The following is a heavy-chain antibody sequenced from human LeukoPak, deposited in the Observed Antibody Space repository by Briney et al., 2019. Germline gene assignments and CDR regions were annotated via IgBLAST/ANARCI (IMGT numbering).Heavy chain of an antibody. CDR2: ISYDESNK. D-gene: IGHD6-19*01. Sequence: GGSLRLSCPASGFTFSNYSMHWVRQAAGKGLEWVAVISYDESNKYYAESVKGRFSISRDNSKHTVYLQMNSLRAEDTAVYYCTRDSDSSGWYVQFDYWGQGTLVTVSS. CDR3: TRDSDSSGWYVQFDY. V-gene: IGHV3-30-3*01. J-gene: IGHJ4*02. CDR1: GFTFSNYS.